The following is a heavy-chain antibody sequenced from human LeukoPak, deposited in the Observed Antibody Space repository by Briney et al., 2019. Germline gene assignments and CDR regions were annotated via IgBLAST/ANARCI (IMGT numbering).Heavy chain of an antibody. D-gene: IGHD3-22*01. CDR2: IYHSGST. Sequence: PSETLSLTCTVSGYSISSGYYWGWIRQPPGKGLEWIGSIYHSGSTYYNPSLKSRVTISVDTSKNQFSLKLSSVTAADTAVYYCARALQHYYDSSGYYLGGIDAFDIWGQGTMVTVSS. CDR3: ARALQHYYDSSGYYLGGIDAFDI. V-gene: IGHV4-38-2*02. CDR1: GYSISSGYY. J-gene: IGHJ3*02.